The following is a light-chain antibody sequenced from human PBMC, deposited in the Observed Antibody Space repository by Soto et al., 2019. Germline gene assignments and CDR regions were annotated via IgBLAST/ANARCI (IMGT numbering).Light chain of an antibody. J-gene: IGKJ4*01. V-gene: IGKV3-11*01. CDR2: DAS. CDR1: QSVGTY. Sequence: EIVLTQSPATLSLSPGERATLSCRASQSVGTYLAWYQQKPGQAPRLLIYDASNRATRIPARFSGSGSGTYFTLTISCLEPEDFAFYYCQQRTNWPPLTFGGGTKVEIK. CDR3: QQRTNWPPLT.